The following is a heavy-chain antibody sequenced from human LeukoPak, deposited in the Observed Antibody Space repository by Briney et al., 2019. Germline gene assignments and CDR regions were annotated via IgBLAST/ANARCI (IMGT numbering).Heavy chain of an antibody. CDR3: ARAVVHDNSH. J-gene: IGHJ4*02. Sequence: GGSLRLSCAASGFTFSSYEMNWVRQAPGKGLEWVSYISSSGSTIYYADSVKGRFTISRDNAKNSLYLQMNSLRAEDTAVYYCARAVVHDNSHWGQGTLVTASS. D-gene: IGHD5-24*01. CDR2: ISSSGSTI. CDR1: GFTFSSYE. V-gene: IGHV3-48*03.